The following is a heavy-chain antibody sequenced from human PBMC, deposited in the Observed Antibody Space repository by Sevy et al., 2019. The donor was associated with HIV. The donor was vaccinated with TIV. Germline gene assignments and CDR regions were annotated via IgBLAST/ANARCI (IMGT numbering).Heavy chain of an antibody. Sequence: GGSLRLSCAASGFTFDDYAMHWVRQAPGKGLEWVSGISWNSGSIGYADSVKGRFTISRDNAKNSLYLQMNSLRAEDTALYYCAKEIVVVPAAIHFAYDILTGYFDWYFDLWGRGTLVTVSS. CDR1: GFTFDDYA. V-gene: IGHV3-9*01. J-gene: IGHJ2*01. D-gene: IGHD2-2*01. CDR3: AKEIVVVPAAIHFAYDILTGYFDWYFDL. CDR2: ISWNSGSI.